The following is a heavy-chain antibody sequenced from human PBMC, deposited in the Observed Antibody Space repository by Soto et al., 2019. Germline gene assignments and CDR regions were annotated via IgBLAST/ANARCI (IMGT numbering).Heavy chain of an antibody. CDR3: ARGAEMATILYFDY. J-gene: IGHJ4*02. D-gene: IGHD5-12*01. Sequence: ASVKVSCKASGGTFSSYAISWVRQAPGQGLEWMGGIIPIFGTANYAQKFQGRVTITADESTSTAYMELSSLRSEDTAVYYCARGAEMATILYFDYWGQGTLVTVSS. V-gene: IGHV1-69*13. CDR1: GGTFSSYA. CDR2: IIPIFGTA.